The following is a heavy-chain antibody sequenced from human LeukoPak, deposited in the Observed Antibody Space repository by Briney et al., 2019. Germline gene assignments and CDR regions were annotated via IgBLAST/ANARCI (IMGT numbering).Heavy chain of an antibody. J-gene: IGHJ4*02. D-gene: IGHD5-18*01. CDR2: IIPILGIA. V-gene: IGHV1-69*04. Sequence: SVKVSCKASGGTFSSYAISWVRQAPGQGLEWMGRIIPILGIANYAQKFQGRVTMTTDTSTSTAYMELRSLRSDDTAVYYCARDDGYSYGGDFDYWGQGTLVTVSS. CDR3: ARDDGYSYGGDFDY. CDR1: GGTFSSYA.